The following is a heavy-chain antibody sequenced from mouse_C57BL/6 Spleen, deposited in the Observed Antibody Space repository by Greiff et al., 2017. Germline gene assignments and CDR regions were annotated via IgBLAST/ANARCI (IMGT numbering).Heavy chain of an antibody. D-gene: IGHD1-1*01. CDR2: IYPGDGDT. CDR1: GYAFSSSW. CDR3: ESYDGSSYYWFAY. Sequence: VQLQQSGPELVKPGASVKISCKASGYAFSSSWLNWVKQRPGKGLEWIGRIYPGDGDTNYNGKFKGKATLTADKSSSTAYMQLSSLTSEDSAVYFCESYDGSSYYWFAYWGQGTLVTVSA. J-gene: IGHJ3*01. V-gene: IGHV1-82*01.